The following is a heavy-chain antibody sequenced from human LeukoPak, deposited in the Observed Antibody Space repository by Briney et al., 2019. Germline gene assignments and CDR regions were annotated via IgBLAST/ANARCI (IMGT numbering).Heavy chain of an antibody. CDR1: GYSFTNYW. V-gene: IGHV5-51*01. Sequence: GESLKISCKGSGYSFTNYWIAWVRQMPGKGLEWMGIIYPGDPDTRYSPSFQGQVTISADKSISTAYLQWSSLKASDTAIYYCTRRNPLTDAFDIWGQGTMVTVSS. CDR3: TRRNPLTDAFDI. D-gene: IGHD3-9*01. J-gene: IGHJ3*02. CDR2: IYPGDPDT.